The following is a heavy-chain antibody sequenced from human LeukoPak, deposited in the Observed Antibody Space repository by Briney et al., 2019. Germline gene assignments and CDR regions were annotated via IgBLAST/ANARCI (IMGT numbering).Heavy chain of an antibody. CDR1: GLIFSDYG. D-gene: IGHD2-2*01. CDR3: AKDRYCSSTSCSFGTTWFDP. J-gene: IGHJ5*02. V-gene: IGHV3-30*02. Sequence: GGSLRLSCAASGLIFSDYGMHWVRQAPGKGLEWVTFIRYDGTNKYYADSVKGRFTISRDNSKNTLYLQMDSLRTEDTAVYYCAKDRYCSSTSCSFGTTWFDPWGQGTLVAVSS. CDR2: IRYDGTNK.